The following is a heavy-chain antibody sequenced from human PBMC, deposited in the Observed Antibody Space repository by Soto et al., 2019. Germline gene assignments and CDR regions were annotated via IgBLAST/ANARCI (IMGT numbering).Heavy chain of an antibody. CDR3: AREGQLGY. D-gene: IGHD6-6*01. Sequence: XSVKVSFKAPGYTFSNYCFSWVRQAPGQGLEWMGWISGYNGNTNYAERLQGRVTMTTDTSTSTAYMALRSLRYDDTAVYYCAREGQLGYWGQGTPVTVSS. J-gene: IGHJ4*02. CDR1: GYTFSNYC. CDR2: ISGYNGNT. V-gene: IGHV1-18*01.